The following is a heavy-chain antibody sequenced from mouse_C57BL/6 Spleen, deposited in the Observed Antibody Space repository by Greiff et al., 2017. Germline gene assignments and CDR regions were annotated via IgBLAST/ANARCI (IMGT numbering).Heavy chain of an antibody. CDR3: ARRAVVPVWYFDV. CDR1: GYTFTDYN. V-gene: IGHV1-18*01. CDR2: INPNNGGT. J-gene: IGHJ1*03. D-gene: IGHD1-1*01. Sequence: EVQLKESGPELVKPGASVKIPCKASGYTFTDYNMDWVKQSHGKSLEWIGDINPNNGGTIYNQKFKGKATLTVDKSSSTAYMELRSLTSEDTAVYYCARRAVVPVWYFDVWGTGTTVTVSS.